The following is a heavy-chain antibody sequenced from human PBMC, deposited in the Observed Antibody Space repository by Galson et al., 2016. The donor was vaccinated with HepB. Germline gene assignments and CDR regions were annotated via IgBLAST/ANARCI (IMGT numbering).Heavy chain of an antibody. J-gene: IGHJ3*02. CDR3: AHYRSGWFSTGPDAFDT. CDR2: IYWDDDK. CDR1: GFSLSTSGMA. V-gene: IGHV2-5*02. Sequence: PALVKPTQTLTLTCTFSGFSLSTSGMAVAWIRQPPGKALEWFALIYWDDDKRYRPSLKSRITLTRDTYKNQVVLNMTNMDPADTATYYCAHYRSGWFSTGPDAFDTWGQGTMVTVSS. D-gene: IGHD6-19*01.